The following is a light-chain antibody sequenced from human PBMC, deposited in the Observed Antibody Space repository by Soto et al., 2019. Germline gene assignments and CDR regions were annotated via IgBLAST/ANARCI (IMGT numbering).Light chain of an antibody. J-gene: IGKJ5*01. V-gene: IGKV3-20*01. Sequence: EIVFTQCPGTLYLSPGERATLSCRTSQSVSNNYLAWYPQKPGQPPRLIIYGASSRATGIPDRFRCSGAGTDCTRTISRLEPEDVEVDYCQQYGSSPITFGQGTRLEIK. CDR3: QQYGSSPIT. CDR2: GAS. CDR1: QSVSNNY.